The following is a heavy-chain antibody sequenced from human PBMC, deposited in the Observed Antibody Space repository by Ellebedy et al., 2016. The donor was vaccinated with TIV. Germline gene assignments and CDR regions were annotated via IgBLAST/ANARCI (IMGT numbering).Heavy chain of an antibody. CDR2: IYHSGTT. V-gene: IGHV4-4*02. Sequence: MPSETLSLTCTVSGGSISSSNWSSLVRQPPGKGLEWIGEIYHSGTTNYNPSLKSRVTISVDKSKNQFSMKLSSVTAADTAVYYWASDSIATGGMNAFDIWGQGTMVTVSS. CDR1: GGSISSSNW. D-gene: IGHD6-13*01. J-gene: IGHJ3*02. CDR3: ASDSIATGGMNAFDI.